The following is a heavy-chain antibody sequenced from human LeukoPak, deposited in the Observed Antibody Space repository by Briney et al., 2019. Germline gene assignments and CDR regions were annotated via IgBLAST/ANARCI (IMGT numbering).Heavy chain of an antibody. J-gene: IGHJ3*02. D-gene: IGHD1-26*01. V-gene: IGHV3-9*01. CDR2: ISWNSGSI. CDR3: AKGSGSYYIPLFDI. CDR1: GFTFDDYA. Sequence: GGSLRLSCAASGFTFDDYAMHWVRQAPGKGLEWVSGISWNSGSIGYADSVKGRFTISRDNAKNSLYLQMNSLRAEDTALYYCAKGSGSYYIPLFDIWGQGTMVTVSS.